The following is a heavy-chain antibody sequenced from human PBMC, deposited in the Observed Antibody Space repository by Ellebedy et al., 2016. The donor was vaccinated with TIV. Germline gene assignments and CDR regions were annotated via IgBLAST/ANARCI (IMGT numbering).Heavy chain of an antibody. CDR3: ARGGYNSGWGFDY. CDR2: ISGSGRGST. Sequence: GGSLRLSXVPSGFTFSSYAMSWVRQAPGKGLEWVSTISGSGRGSTFYADSVKGRFTISRDDSRNTLYLQMNSLRAGDTALYHCARGGYNSGWGFDYWGQGTLVTVSS. CDR1: GFTFSSYA. V-gene: IGHV3-23*01. D-gene: IGHD6-19*01. J-gene: IGHJ4*02.